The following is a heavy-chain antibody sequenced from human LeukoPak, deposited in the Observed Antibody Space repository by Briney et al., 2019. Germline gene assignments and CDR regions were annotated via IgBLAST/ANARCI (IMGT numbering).Heavy chain of an antibody. Sequence: SETLSLTCTVSGGSINGYKWSWIRQPPGKGLEWIGYIGGTNYNPSLKRRVTMSVDTSKRQFSLKLTSVTAADTAVYYCARDGYDYGDYFDYWGQGTLVTVSS. D-gene: IGHD4/OR15-4a*01. CDR3: ARDGYDYGDYFDY. V-gene: IGHV4-59*01. J-gene: IGHJ4*02. CDR1: GGSINGYK. CDR2: IGGT.